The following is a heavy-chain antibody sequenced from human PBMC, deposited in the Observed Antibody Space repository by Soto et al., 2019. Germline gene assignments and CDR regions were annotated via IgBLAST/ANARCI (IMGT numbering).Heavy chain of an antibody. CDR1: GFTVSSNY. J-gene: IGHJ4*02. CDR3: AGDLGYGSGSFCCYFDY. V-gene: IGHV3-53*01. Sequence: PGGSLRLSCAASGFTVSSNYMSWVRQAPGKGLEWVSVIYSGGSTYYADSVKGRFTISRDNVKNLLFLEMNSLRDDDSAVYYCAGDLGYGSGSFCCYFDYWGPGALVTVSS. D-gene: IGHD3-10*01. CDR2: IYSGGST.